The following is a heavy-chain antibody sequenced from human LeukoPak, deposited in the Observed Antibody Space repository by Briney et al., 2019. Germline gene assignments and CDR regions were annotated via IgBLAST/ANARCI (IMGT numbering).Heavy chain of an antibody. J-gene: IGHJ4*02. D-gene: IGHD3-10*01. CDR2: IYYSGST. Sequence: PSETLSLTCTVSGGSISSGPYCWDWIRQPPGTGLEWIGSIYYSGSTYYNPSLKSRVSISVDTSKNQFSLKLSSVTAADTAVYYCARDARVQKWFGELLKTTTYYFDYWGQGTLVTVSS. CDR3: ARDARVQKWFGELLKTTTYYFDY. V-gene: IGHV4-39*07. CDR1: GGSISSGPYC.